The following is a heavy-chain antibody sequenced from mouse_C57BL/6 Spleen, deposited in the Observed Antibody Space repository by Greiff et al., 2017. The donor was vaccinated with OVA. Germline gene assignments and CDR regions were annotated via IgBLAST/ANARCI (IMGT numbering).Heavy chain of an antibody. J-gene: IGHJ4*01. CDR1: GYTFTDYE. V-gene: IGHV1-15*01. CDR2: IDPETGGT. Sequence: VQLKESGAELVRPGASVTLSCKASGYTFTDYEMHWVKQTPVHGLEWIGAIDPETGGTAYNQKFKGKAILTADKSSSTAYMELRSLTSEDSAVYYCTRNGRGYAMDYWGQGTSVTVSS. CDR3: TRNGRGYAMDY.